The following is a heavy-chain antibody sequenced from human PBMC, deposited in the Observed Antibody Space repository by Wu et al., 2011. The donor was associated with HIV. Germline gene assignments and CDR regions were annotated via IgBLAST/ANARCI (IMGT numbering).Heavy chain of an antibody. CDR2: ISTYNGNT. CDR1: GYTFTSYG. V-gene: IGHV1-18*01. Sequence: QVQLVQSGAEVKKPGASVKVSCKASGYTFTSYGISWVRQAPGQGLEWIGWISTYNGNTNFAQNLQGRVTLTTDTSTSTVYMELSSLQSEDTAIYYCAREGSMAAAGMSWFDPWGQGSLVIVSS. CDR3: AREGSMAAAGMSWFDP. D-gene: IGHD6-13*01. J-gene: IGHJ5*02.